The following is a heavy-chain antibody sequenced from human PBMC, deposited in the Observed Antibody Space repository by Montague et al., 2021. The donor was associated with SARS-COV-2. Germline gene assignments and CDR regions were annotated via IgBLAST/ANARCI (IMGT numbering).Heavy chain of an antibody. CDR2: SDLVCR. CDR3: ASVVSKGWTFDY. Sequence: SLRLSCAASGFNIGDGVVELRRRSEEHTSELQSHSDLVCRLLLEKNNGKVRFTISRDNAKSSLYLQMNSLITEDTAVFYCASVVSKGWTFDYWGQGTMVTVS. V-gene: IGHV3-11*03. CDR1: GFNIGDGV. D-gene: IGHD3-16*02. J-gene: IGHJ4*02.